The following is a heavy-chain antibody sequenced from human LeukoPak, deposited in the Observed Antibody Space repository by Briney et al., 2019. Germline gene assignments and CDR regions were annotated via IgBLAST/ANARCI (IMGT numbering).Heavy chain of an antibody. Sequence: ASVKVSCKASGYTFTSYAMNWVRQAPGQGLEWMGWINTNTGNPTYAQGFTGRFVFSLDTSVSTAYLQISSLKAEDTAVYYCAREYYYDSSGYYYGPDYWGQGTLVTVSS. D-gene: IGHD3-22*01. CDR2: INTNTGNP. CDR3: AREYYYDSSGYYYGPDY. V-gene: IGHV7-4-1*02. J-gene: IGHJ4*02. CDR1: GYTFTSYA.